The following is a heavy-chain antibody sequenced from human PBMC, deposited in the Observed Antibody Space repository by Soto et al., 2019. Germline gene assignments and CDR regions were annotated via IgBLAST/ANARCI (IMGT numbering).Heavy chain of an antibody. D-gene: IGHD1-1*01. V-gene: IGHV3-20*04. CDR3: ARDLQVPASNWFDP. J-gene: IGHJ5*02. CDR2: INWNGGST. CDR1: GFTFDDYG. Sequence: GGSLRLSCAASGFTFDDYGMSWVRQAPGKGLEWVSGINWNGGSTGYADSVKGRFTISSDNAKNSLYLQMNSLRAEDTALYYCARDLQVPASNWFDPWGQGTLVTVSS.